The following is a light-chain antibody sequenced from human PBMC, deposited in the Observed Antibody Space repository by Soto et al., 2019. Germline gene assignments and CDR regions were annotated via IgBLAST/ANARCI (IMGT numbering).Light chain of an antibody. V-gene: IGLV3-1*01. CDR3: QTWDSSSGWV. Sequence: ELTQPPSVSVSPGQTASITCSGDKLGDKYACWYQQRPGQSPVLVIYEDTKRPSGIPERFSGSNSGNTATLAISGTQTMDEADYYCQTWDSSSGWVFGTGTKVTVL. CDR2: EDT. J-gene: IGLJ1*01. CDR1: KLGDKY.